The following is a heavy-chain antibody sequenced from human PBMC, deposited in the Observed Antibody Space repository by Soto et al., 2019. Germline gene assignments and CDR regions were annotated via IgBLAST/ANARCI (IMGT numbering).Heavy chain of an antibody. CDR1: GFIFSNAW. V-gene: IGHV3-15*01. Sequence: GGSLRLSCEGSGFIFSNAWMNWVRQAPGKGLEWVGRIKSEPNGGTTDYAAPVKGRFTVSRDDSKRTVYLQMNSLKAEDTAVYYCATGGYHFDYSGQGTPVPVS. CDR2: IKSEPNGGTT. CDR3: ATGGYHFDY. D-gene: IGHD2-15*01. J-gene: IGHJ4*02.